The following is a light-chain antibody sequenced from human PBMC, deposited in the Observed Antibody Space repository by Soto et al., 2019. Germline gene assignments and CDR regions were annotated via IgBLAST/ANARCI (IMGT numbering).Light chain of an antibody. J-gene: IGKJ1*01. Sequence: DIQMTQSPSTLSASVGDRVTITCRASQSISSWLAWYQRKPGKAPKLLIYRASILESGVPSSFSGSGSGTEFTLTIRSLQPYDFATYYCQQYNGYPWTFGQGTKVEV. CDR2: RAS. CDR1: QSISSW. CDR3: QQYNGYPWT. V-gene: IGKV1-5*03.